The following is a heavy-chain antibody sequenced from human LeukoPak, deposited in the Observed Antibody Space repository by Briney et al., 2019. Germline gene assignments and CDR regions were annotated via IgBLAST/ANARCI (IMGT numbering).Heavy chain of an antibody. D-gene: IGHD2-21*01. Sequence: GGSLRLSCVGSGLTFRSHAMSWVRQAPEKGLEFVSGIYENGGTTYYADSVKGRFSISRDNSKNTLYLQMDSLRGEDTAVYYCAKDFRIGYFAHFDYWGQGALVTVSS. CDR1: GLTFRSHA. CDR2: IYENGGTT. CDR3: AKDFRIGYFAHFDY. V-gene: IGHV3-23*01. J-gene: IGHJ4*02.